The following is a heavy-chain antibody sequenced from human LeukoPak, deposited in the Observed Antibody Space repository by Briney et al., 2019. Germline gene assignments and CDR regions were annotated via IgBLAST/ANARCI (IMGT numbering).Heavy chain of an antibody. D-gene: IGHD3-10*01. CDR3: ARSLRVRGVPDYMDV. V-gene: IGHV3-49*04. CDR1: GFTFGDYA. Sequence: GGSLRLSCTASGFTFGDYAMTWVRQAPGKGLEWVGFIASETYGGTAEYAASVKGRFTISRDDSKSIAYLQMNSLKTEDTAVYYCARSLRVRGVPDYMDVWGKGTTVTISS. J-gene: IGHJ6*03. CDR2: IASETYGGTA.